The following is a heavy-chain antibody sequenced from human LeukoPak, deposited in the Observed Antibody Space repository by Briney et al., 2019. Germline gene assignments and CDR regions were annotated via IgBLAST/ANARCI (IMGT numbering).Heavy chain of an antibody. CDR1: GYTFTSYD. V-gene: IGHV1-8*01. D-gene: IGHD6-13*01. CDR3: ARGGHSSSWYFYYYGMDV. Sequence: ASVKVSCKASGYTFTSYDINWVRQATGQGLEWMGWMNPNSGNTGYAQKFQGRVTMTRNTSISTAYMELSSLRSEDTAVYYCARGGHSSSWYFYYYGMDVRGQGTTVTVSS. J-gene: IGHJ6*02. CDR2: MNPNSGNT.